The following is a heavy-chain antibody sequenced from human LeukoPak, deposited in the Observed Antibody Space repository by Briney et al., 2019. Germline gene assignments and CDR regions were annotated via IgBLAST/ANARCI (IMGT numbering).Heavy chain of an antibody. CDR1: GFTFSNYE. CDR3: AVYRGKSSPDFDL. Sequence: GGSLRLSCAASGFTFSNYEMNWVRQGPGKGLEWISYISSSGSTTYYADSVKGRFTISRDNAKNSLYLQMNSLRAEDTALYYCAVYRGKSSPDFDLWGRGTLVTVSS. CDR2: ISSSGSTT. D-gene: IGHD2-8*01. V-gene: IGHV3-48*03. J-gene: IGHJ2*01.